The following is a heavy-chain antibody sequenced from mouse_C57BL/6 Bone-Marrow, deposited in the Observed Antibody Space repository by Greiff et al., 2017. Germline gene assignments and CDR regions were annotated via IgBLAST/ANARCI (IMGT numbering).Heavy chain of an antibody. D-gene: IGHD1-1*01. V-gene: IGHV14-3*01. Sequence: VQLQQSVAELVRPGASVKLSCTASGFNIKNTYMHWVKQRPEQGLEWIGRIDPANGNTKYAPKFQGKATLTADTSSNTAYLQLSSLTSEDTAIYYCARSDYYGSSLFDYWGQGTTLTVSS. CDR1: GFNIKNTY. CDR2: IDPANGNT. CDR3: ARSDYYGSSLFDY. J-gene: IGHJ2*01.